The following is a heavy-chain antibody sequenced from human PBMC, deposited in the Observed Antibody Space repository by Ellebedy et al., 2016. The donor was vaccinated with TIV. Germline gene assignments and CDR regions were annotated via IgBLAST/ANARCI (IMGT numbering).Heavy chain of an antibody. CDR2: ISYDGSNK. Sequence: GESLKISXAASGFTFSTYGMHWVCQAPGKGLEWVAVISYDGSNKYYADSVKGRFTTSRDNSKNTLYLHMNSLRAEDTAVYYCAKDGGVYGGNGNDAFDMWGQGTMVTVSS. CDR3: AKDGGVYGGNGNDAFDM. V-gene: IGHV3-30*18. J-gene: IGHJ3*02. D-gene: IGHD4-23*01. CDR1: GFTFSTYG.